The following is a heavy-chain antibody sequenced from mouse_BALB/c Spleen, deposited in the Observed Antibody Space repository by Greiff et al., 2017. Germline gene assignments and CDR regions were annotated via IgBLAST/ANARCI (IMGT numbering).Heavy chain of an antibody. V-gene: IGHV2-2*02. Sequence: VKLQESGPGLVQPSQSLSITCTVSGFSLTSYGVHWVRQSPGKGLEWLGVIWSGGSTDYNAAFISRLSISKDNSKSQVFFKMNSLQANDTAIYYCARHRYDVSYWGQGTLVTVSA. J-gene: IGHJ3*01. CDR3: ARHRYDVSY. CDR2: IWSGGST. CDR1: GFSLTSYG. D-gene: IGHD2-14*01.